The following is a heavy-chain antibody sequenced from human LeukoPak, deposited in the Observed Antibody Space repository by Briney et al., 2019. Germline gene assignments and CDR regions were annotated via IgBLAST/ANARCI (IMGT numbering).Heavy chain of an antibody. CDR2: IIPIFGTA. CDR3: ARDLRYSSGWSASGMDV. J-gene: IGHJ6*03. CDR1: GGTFSSYA. Sequence: SVKVSCKASGGTFSSYAISWVRQAPGQGLEWMGGIIPIFGTANYAQKFQGRVTITADESTSTAYMELSSLRSEDTAVYYCARDLRYSSGWSASGMDVWGKGTTVTISS. D-gene: IGHD6-19*01. V-gene: IGHV1-69*13.